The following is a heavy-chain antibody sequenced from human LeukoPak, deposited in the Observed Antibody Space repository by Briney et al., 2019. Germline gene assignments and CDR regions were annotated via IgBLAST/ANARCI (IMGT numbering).Heavy chain of an antibody. CDR2: IIPILGIA. CDR3: ARGPYYYDSSGYYYLSPFDY. J-gene: IGHJ4*02. V-gene: IGHV1-69*04. D-gene: IGHD3-22*01. CDR1: GGTFSSYA. Sequence: ASVKVSCKASGGTFSSYAISWVRQAPGQGLEWMGRIIPILGIANYAQKFQGRVTITADKSTSTAYMELSSLRSEDTAVYYCARGPYYYDSSGYYYLSPFDYWGQGTLGTVSS.